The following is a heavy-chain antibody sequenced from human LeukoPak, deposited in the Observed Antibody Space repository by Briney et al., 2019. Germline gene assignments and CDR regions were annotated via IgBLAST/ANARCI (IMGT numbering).Heavy chain of an antibody. J-gene: IGHJ4*02. CDR1: GFTLSNFY. CDR3: ARHRLDGSGFQADFGY. CDR2: TGSII. V-gene: IGHV3-11*01. Sequence: PGGSLRLSCAASGFTLSNFYMSWIRQAPGKGLEWISYTGSIINYADSAKGRFTISRDSAKNSLYLEMNSLRAEDTAVYYCARHRLDGSGFQADFGYWGQGILVTVSS. D-gene: IGHD3-3*01.